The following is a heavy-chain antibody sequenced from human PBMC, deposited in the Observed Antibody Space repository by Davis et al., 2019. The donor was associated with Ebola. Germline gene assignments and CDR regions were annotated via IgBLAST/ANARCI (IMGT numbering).Heavy chain of an antibody. CDR1: GYSSINYW. J-gene: IGHJ4*02. V-gene: IGHV5-51*01. D-gene: IGHD5-24*01. CDR2: IHSGGSDI. Sequence: GESLKISCEVSGYSSINYWIGWVRQMPGKGLEWMGLIHSGGSDIRYSPSFRGQVTISADESISTAYLQWSSLKASDSAIYYCARQYGFGIYNWGQGTLVTVSS. CDR3: ARQYGFGIYN.